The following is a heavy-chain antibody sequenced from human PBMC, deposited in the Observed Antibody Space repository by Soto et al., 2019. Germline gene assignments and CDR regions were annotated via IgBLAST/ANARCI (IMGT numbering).Heavy chain of an antibody. CDR3: ARSDYMDV. J-gene: IGHJ6*03. Sequence: GGSLRLSCAPSGFTFTPYWMHWVRQAPGKGLVWVSRIKGDGSITAYADSVKGRFTISRDNAKNTLYLQMNSLSVEDTAVYYCARSDYMDVWGKGTTVTVSS. CDR2: IKGDGSIT. V-gene: IGHV3-74*01. CDR1: GFTFTPYW.